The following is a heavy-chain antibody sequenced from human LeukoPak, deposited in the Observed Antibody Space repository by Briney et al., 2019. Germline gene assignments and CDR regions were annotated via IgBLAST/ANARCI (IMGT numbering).Heavy chain of an antibody. V-gene: IGHV3-48*03. CDR1: GFIFSSYE. J-gene: IGHJ4*02. D-gene: IGHD5-12*01. Sequence: GGSLRLSCAASGFIFSSYEMNWVRQAPGKGLEWVSYISSTGSPRHYADSVKGRFTISRDNAKNSLYLQMNSLRAEDTAVYYCARDSPGYGGYSYWGQGTLVTVSS. CDR3: ARDSPGYGGYSY. CDR2: ISSTGSPR.